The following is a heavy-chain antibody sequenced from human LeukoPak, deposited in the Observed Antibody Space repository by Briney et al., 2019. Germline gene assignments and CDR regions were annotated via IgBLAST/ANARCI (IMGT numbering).Heavy chain of an antibody. Sequence: ASVRVSCKASGYTFTGYYMHWVRQAPGQGLEWMGWINPSSGDTNYAQKFQGRVTMTRDTSISTAYMELSRLTSDDTAVYYCVRREWLTYWGQGSLVTVPS. J-gene: IGHJ4*02. CDR1: GYTFTGYY. D-gene: IGHD3-3*01. V-gene: IGHV1-2*02. CDR2: INPSSGDT. CDR3: VRREWLTY.